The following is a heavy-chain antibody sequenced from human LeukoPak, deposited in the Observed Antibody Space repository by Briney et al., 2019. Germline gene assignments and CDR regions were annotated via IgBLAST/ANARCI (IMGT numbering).Heavy chain of an antibody. V-gene: IGHV4-39*01. CDR3: VLCRDNLLRVILDP. Sequence: PSETLSLTCTVSNGSFSSSLYYWGWIRQPPGEGLEWIANLYYSGSTYYNPSLKSRVTISADMSRKQFSLKLSSVTAADTAVYYCVLCRDNLLRVILDPWGQGTLVTVSS. J-gene: IGHJ5*02. D-gene: IGHD2-21*01. CDR1: NGSFSSSLYY. CDR2: LYYSGST.